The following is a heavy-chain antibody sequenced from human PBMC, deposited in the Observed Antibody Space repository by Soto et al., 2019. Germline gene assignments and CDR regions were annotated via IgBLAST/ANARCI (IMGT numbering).Heavy chain of an antibody. CDR2: IYGGGTT. J-gene: IGHJ4*02. CDR3: VQTTGWPGFDF. D-gene: IGHD6-19*01. V-gene: IGHV3-53*01. CDR1: GFAVSSKY. Sequence: EVQLVESGGGLIQPGGSLRLSCAASGFAVSSKYRTWVRQAPGKGLEWVSVIYGGGTTYYAESVKGRFTVSRDTSKNTLYLQMNSLRAEDTAVYYCVQTTGWPGFDFWGQGTLVTVSS.